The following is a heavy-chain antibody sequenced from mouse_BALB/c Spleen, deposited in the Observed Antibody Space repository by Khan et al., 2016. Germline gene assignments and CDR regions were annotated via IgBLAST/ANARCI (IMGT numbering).Heavy chain of an antibody. Sequence: EVQLQESGPGLVKPSQSLSLTCTVTGYSITSDYAWNWIRQFPGNKLEWMGYISYSGSTSYNPSLKSRISNTRDTSQTQFFLLLNSVTPEHTSTYYRAGGGNWGVWYFDGWGAGTTVTVSS. CDR3: AGGGNWGVWYFDG. CDR1: GYSITSDYA. J-gene: IGHJ1*01. V-gene: IGHV3-2*02. D-gene: IGHD4-1*01. CDR2: ISYSGST.